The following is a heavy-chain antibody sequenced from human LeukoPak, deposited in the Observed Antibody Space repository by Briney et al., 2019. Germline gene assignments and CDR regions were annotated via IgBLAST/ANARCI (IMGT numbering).Heavy chain of an antibody. D-gene: IGHD5-18*01. CDR1: GFTFSSYE. J-gene: IGHJ4*02. CDR3: ARAPDYSYGYDY. V-gene: IGHV3-48*03. Sequence: PGGSLRLSCAASGFTFSSYEMNWVRQAPGKGLEWVSYISSSGSTIYYADSVKGRFTISRDNAKNSLYLQMNSLRAEDTAVYYCARAPDYSYGYDYWGQGTLVTVSS. CDR2: ISSSGSTI.